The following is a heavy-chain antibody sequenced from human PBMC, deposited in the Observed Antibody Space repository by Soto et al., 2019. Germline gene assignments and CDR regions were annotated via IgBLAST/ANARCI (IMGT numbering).Heavy chain of an antibody. Sequence: SETLSLTCTVSGGSISSYYWSWIRQPPGKGLEWIGYIYYSGSTNYNPSLKSRVTISVDTSKNQFSLKLSSVTAAGTAVYYCARRYSSSFDYWGQGTQVTVSS. V-gene: IGHV4-59*08. CDR1: GGSISSYY. CDR2: IYYSGST. J-gene: IGHJ4*02. D-gene: IGHD6-13*01. CDR3: ARRYSSSFDY.